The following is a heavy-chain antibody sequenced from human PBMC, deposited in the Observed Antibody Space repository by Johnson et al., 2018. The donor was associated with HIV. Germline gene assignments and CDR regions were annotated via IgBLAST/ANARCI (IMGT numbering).Heavy chain of an antibody. CDR1: GFTFSSSW. CDR3: ARPTSQIHLWTDAFDI. V-gene: IGHV3-52*01. J-gene: IGHJ3*02. Sequence: VQLVESGGGLVQPGGSLRLSCAASGFTFSSSWMHWVCQAPEKGLEWVADIKCDGSEKYYVDSVKGRFTISRDNSKNTLYLQMNSLRAEDTAVYFCARPTSQIHLWTDAFDIWGQGTMVTVSS. D-gene: IGHD5-18*01. CDR2: IKCDGSEK.